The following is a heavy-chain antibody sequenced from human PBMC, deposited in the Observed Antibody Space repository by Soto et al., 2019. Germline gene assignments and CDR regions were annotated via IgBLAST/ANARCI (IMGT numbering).Heavy chain of an antibody. Sequence: GGSLRLSCVASGFIFNTYNMNWVRQAPGKGLEWVSSITGSDNYIYYADSVKGRFTISRDNAKNSLYLQMNSLGAEDTAVYYCARDIVHLDYYQYLDVWGKGTTVTVSS. J-gene: IGHJ6*03. CDR3: ARDIVHLDYYQYLDV. CDR2: ITGSDNYI. D-gene: IGHD1-1*01. CDR1: GFIFNTYN. V-gene: IGHV3-21*01.